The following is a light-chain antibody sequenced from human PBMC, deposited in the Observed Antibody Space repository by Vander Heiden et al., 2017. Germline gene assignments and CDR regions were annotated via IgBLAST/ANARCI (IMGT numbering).Light chain of an antibody. J-gene: IGLJ3*02. Sequence: SADLTQQPAVSEALGQTVRITCQGDSLRSYYSTWYQQKPGQAPVLVIYGKNNRPSGIPDRFSGSSSGNTASLTITGAQAEDEADYYCNSRDSSGYRLVFGGGTKLTVL. CDR1: SLRSYY. V-gene: IGLV3-19*01. CDR3: NSRDSSGYRLV. CDR2: GKN.